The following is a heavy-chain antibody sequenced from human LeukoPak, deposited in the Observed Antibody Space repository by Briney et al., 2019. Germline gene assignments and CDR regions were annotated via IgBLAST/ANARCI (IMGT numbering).Heavy chain of an antibody. CDR3: AREPIQLWLRGAFDI. J-gene: IGHJ3*02. CDR1: GFTFSDYY. Sequence: GGSLRRSCAASGFTFSDYYMSWIRQAPGKGLEWVSYISSSSSYTNYADSVKGRFTISRDNAKNSLYLQMNSLRAEDTAVYYCAREPIQLWLRGAFDIWGQGTMVTVSS. D-gene: IGHD5-18*01. CDR2: ISSSSSYT. V-gene: IGHV3-11*05.